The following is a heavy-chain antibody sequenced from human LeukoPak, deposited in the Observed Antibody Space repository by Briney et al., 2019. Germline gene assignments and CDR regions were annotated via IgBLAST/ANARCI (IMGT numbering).Heavy chain of an antibody. Sequence: PGGSLRLSCAASGFTFSSYSMNWVRQAPGKGLEWVSSISSSSSYIYYADSVKGRFTISRDNAKNSLYLQMNSLRAEDTAVYYCAKEGVMSIAVASSLYYFDFWGQGTLVTVSS. CDR1: GFTFSSYS. CDR2: ISSSSSYI. D-gene: IGHD6-19*01. J-gene: IGHJ4*02. CDR3: AKEGVMSIAVASSLYYFDF. V-gene: IGHV3-21*04.